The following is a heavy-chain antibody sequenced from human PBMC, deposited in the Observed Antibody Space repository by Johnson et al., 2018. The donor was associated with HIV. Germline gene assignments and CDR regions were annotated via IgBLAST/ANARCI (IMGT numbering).Heavy chain of an antibody. CDR3: AKGYYESSGYYNAFDI. J-gene: IGHJ3*02. D-gene: IGHD3-22*01. Sequence: VQLVESGGGLVQPWGSLRLSCAASGFTFSSYWMSWVRQAPGKGLEWVANIKQDGSEKYYVDSVKGRFTISRDNAKNSLYLQMNSLRTEDTALYYCAKGYYESSGYYNAFDIWGQGTMVTVSS. CDR1: GFTFSSYW. V-gene: IGHV3-7*03. CDR2: IKQDGSEK.